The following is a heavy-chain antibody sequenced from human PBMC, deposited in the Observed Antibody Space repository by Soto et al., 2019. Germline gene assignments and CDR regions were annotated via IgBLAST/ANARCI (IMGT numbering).Heavy chain of an antibody. CDR2: IYPGDSDT. D-gene: IGHD6-13*01. V-gene: IGHV5-51*01. CDR3: ARHGTRDV. Sequence: GETLKISCKRSGYSFTSYWIGWVRQMPGKGLEWMGIIYPGDSDTRYSPSFQGQVTISADKSISTAFLQWSRLKASDTAMYYCARHGTRDVWGQGTTVTVSS. CDR1: GYSFTSYW. J-gene: IGHJ6*02.